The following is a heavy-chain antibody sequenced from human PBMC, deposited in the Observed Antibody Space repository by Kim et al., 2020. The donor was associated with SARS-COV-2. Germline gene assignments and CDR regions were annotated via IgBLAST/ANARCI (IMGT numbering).Heavy chain of an antibody. CDR3: ARGREYSSSWYHYGMDV. CDR2: INPNSGGT. J-gene: IGHJ6*02. V-gene: IGHV1-2*06. D-gene: IGHD6-13*01. CDR1: GYTFTGYY. Sequence: ASVKVSCKASGYTFTGYYMHWVRQAPGQGLEWMGRINPNSGGTNYAQKFQGRVTMTRDTSISTAYMELSRLRSDDTAVYYCARGREYSSSWYHYGMDVWGQGTTVTVSS.